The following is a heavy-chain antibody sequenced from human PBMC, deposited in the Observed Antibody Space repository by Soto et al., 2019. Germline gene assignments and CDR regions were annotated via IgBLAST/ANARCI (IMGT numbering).Heavy chain of an antibody. CDR3: ARGPLYCSGGSCYSHFDY. V-gene: IGHV3-48*01. CDR2: ISSSSSTI. D-gene: IGHD2-15*01. Sequence: EVQLVESGGGLVQPGGSLRLSCAASGFTFSSYSMNWVRQAPGKGLEWVSYISSSSSTIYYADSVKGRFTISRDNAKNSLYLQMNSLRGEDTAVYYCARGPLYCSGGSCYSHFDYWGQGTLVTVSS. CDR1: GFTFSSYS. J-gene: IGHJ4*02.